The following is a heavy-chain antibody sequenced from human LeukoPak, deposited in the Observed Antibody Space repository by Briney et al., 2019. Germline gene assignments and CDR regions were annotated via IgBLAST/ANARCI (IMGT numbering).Heavy chain of an antibody. CDR3: AKATYGSGSYFSWFDP. V-gene: IGHV3-30*02. Sequence: GGSLRLSCAASGFTFSSYGMHWVRQAPGKGLEWVAFIRYDGSNKYYADSVKGRFTISRDNSKNTLYLQMNSLRAEDTAVYYCAKATYGSGSYFSWFDPWGQGTLVTVSS. CDR1: GFTFSSYG. CDR2: IRYDGSNK. D-gene: IGHD3-10*01. J-gene: IGHJ5*02.